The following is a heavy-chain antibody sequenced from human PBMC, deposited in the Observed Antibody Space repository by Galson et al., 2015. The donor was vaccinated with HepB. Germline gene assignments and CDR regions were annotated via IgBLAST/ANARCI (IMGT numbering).Heavy chain of an antibody. CDR1: GFTFSSYA. CDR2: ISSNGGST. CDR3: VKPGMEWSIDY. D-gene: IGHD3-3*01. J-gene: IGHJ4*02. V-gene: IGHV3-64D*06. Sequence: SLRLSCAASGFTFSSYAMHWVRQAPGKGLKYVSAISSNGGSTYYADSVKGRFTISRDNSKNTLYLQMSSLRAEDTAVYYCVKPGMEWSIDYWGQGTLVTVSS.